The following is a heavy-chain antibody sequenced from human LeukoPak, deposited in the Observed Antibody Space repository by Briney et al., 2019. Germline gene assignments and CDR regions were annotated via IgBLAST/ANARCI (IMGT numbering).Heavy chain of an antibody. CDR2: MNPNSGNA. CDR3: ARVVGTPYYDFWSGSYYMDV. D-gene: IGHD3-3*01. CDR1: GYTFTSYD. Sequence: GASVKVSCKASGYTFTSYDINWVRQATGQGLEWMGWMNPNSGNAGYAQKFRGRVTMTRNTSISTAYMELSDLGSDDTAVYYCARVVGTPYYDFWSGSYYMDVWGKGTTVTVSS. V-gene: IGHV1-8*01. J-gene: IGHJ6*03.